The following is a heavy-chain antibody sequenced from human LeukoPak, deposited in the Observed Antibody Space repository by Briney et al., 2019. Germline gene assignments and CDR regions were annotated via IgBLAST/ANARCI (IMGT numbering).Heavy chain of an antibody. V-gene: IGHV4-34*01. CDR2: INHSGST. J-gene: IGHJ4*02. CDR1: GFTFSSYS. Sequence: PGGSLRLSCAASGFTFSSYSMNWVRQPPGKGLEWIGEINHSGSTNYNPSLKSRVTISVDTSKNQFSLKLSSVTAADTAVYYCARRWGYYGSESYYKPYFDYWGQGTLVTVSS. D-gene: IGHD3-10*01. CDR3: ARRWGYYGSESYYKPYFDY.